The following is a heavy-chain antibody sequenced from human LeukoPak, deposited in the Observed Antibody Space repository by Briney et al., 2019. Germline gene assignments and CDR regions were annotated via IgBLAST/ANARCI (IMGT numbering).Heavy chain of an antibody. CDR2: INHSGST. CDR3: ARVDPRGTGTTDY. J-gene: IGHJ4*02. V-gene: IGHV4-34*01. CDR1: GGSFSGYY. D-gene: IGHD1-1*01. Sequence: SETLSLTCAGYGGSFSGYYWSWIRQPPGKGLEWIGEINHSGSTNYNPSLKSRVTISVDTSKNQFSLKLSSVTAADTAVYYCARVDPRGTGTTDYWGQGTLVTVSS.